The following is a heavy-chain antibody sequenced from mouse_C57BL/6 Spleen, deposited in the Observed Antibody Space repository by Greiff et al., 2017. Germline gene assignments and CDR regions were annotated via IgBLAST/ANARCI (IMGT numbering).Heavy chain of an antibody. CDR3: ARITTVVPYFDY. CDR2: IYPRSGNT. J-gene: IGHJ2*01. CDR1: GYTFTSYG. D-gene: IGHD1-1*01. V-gene: IGHV1-81*01. Sequence: QVQLQQSGAELARPGASVQLSCKASGYTFTSYGISWVKQRTGQGLEWIGEIYPRSGNTYYNEKFKGKATLTADKSSSTAYMELRSLTSEDSAVYFCARITTVVPYFDYWGQGTTLTVSS.